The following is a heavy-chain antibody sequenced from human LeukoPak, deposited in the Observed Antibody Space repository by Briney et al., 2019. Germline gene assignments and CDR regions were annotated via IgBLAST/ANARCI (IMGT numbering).Heavy chain of an antibody. J-gene: IGHJ4*02. CDR2: ISYDGSNK. CDR1: GFTFTSHA. Sequence: GRSLRLSCEASGFTFTSHAMHWVRQAPGKGLEWLAVISYDGSNKYNADSVKGRFSISRDNSKNTVYLQMNSLRGEDTAVYYCARDLGLNYDFWGGYSDYWGQGTLVAVSS. CDR3: ARDLGLNYDFWGGYSDY. D-gene: IGHD3-3*01. V-gene: IGHV3-30*14.